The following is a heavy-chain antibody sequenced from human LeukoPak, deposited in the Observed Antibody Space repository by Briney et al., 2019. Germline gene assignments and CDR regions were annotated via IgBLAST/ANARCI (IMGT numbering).Heavy chain of an antibody. CDR2: IKGDGSDK. Sequence: PGGSLRLSCAASGFTFSNDWMSWVRQAPGKGLEWMASIKGDGSDKYYVASVKGRFTISRDNAKNSMYLQMNSLRAEDTAVYYCARDPETKRGRDGLDYWGPGTLVIVSS. CDR3: ARDPETKRGRDGLDY. V-gene: IGHV3-7*01. CDR1: GFTFSNDW. J-gene: IGHJ4*02. D-gene: IGHD1-14*01.